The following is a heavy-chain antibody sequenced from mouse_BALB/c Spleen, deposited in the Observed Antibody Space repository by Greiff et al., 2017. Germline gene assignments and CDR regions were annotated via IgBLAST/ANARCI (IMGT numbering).Heavy chain of an antibody. CDR1: GFTFSSFG. CDR2: ISSGSSTI. CDR3: ARRGRYDPSYAMDY. Sequence: EVKLQESGGGLVQPGGSRKLSCAASGFTFSSFGMHWVRQAPEKGLEWVAYISSGSSTIYYADTVKGRFTISRDNPKNTLFLQMTSLRSEDTAMYYCARRGRYDPSYAMDYWGQGTSVTVSS. V-gene: IGHV5-17*02. J-gene: IGHJ4*01. D-gene: IGHD2-14*01.